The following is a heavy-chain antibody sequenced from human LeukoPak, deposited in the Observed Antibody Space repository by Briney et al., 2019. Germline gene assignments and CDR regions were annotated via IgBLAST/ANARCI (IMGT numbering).Heavy chain of an antibody. CDR3: AKEIWPTVTTPGHTHFDY. D-gene: IGHD4-17*01. J-gene: IGHJ4*02. CDR2: ISSSGSTI. V-gene: IGHV3-48*03. Sequence: GGSLRLSCAASGFTFSSYEMHWVRQAPGKGLEWVSYISSSGSTIYYADSVKGRFTISRDNSKNTLCLQMNSLRAEDTAVYYCAKEIWPTVTTPGHTHFDYWGQGTLVTVSS. CDR1: GFTFSSYE.